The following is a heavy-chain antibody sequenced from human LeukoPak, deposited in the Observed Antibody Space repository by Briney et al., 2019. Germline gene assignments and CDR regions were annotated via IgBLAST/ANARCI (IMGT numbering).Heavy chain of an antibody. CDR3: ARDSRGSGSRWFDP. D-gene: IGHD5-12*01. CDR2: IYYSGST. V-gene: IGHV4-59*01. CDR1: GGSISSYY. J-gene: IGHJ5*02. Sequence: SVTLSLTCTVSGGSISSYYWSWIRQPPGKGLEWIGYIYYSGSTNYNPSLKSRVTISVDTSKNQFSLKLSSVTAADTAVYYCARDSRGSGSRWFDPWGQGTLVTVSS.